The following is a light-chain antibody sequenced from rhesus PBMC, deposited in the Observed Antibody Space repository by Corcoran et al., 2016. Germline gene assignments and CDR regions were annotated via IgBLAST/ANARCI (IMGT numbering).Light chain of an antibody. CDR2: KAS. CDR1: ENVNNY. CDR3: QHNYGTPYS. Sequence: DIQMTQSPSSLSASVGDRVTITCRTSENVNNYLNWYQKKPGKAPKLLIYKASTLQSGVPSRFSGNGSGTDYTFTISSLQSEDVATYYCQHNYGTPYSFGQGTKVEIK. J-gene: IGKJ2*01. V-gene: IGKV1-74*01.